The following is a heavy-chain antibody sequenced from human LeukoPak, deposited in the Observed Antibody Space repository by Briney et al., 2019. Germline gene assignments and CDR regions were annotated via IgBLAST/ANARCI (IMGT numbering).Heavy chain of an antibody. Sequence: GGSLTLSCAASRFTFSSYAMIWVRQAPGKGLEWVSSITKTGCSTYYVPSVKGRFTISRDNSTNTLYLQMSSLRAEDSAMYYCAKVRDTRDWYKDAFDVWGQGTRVTVSS. CDR2: ITKTGCST. J-gene: IGHJ3*01. V-gene: IGHV3-23*05. D-gene: IGHD6-19*01. CDR1: RFTFSSYA. CDR3: AKVRDTRDWYKDAFDV.